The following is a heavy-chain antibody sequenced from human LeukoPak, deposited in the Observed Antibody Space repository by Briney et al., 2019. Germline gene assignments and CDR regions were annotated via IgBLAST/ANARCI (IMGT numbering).Heavy chain of an antibody. CDR3: ARAVVVPAAILDYYYYYMDV. CDR2: IIPIFGTA. V-gene: IGHV1-69*13. CDR1: GGTFSSYA. D-gene: IGHD2-2*02. J-gene: IGHJ6*03. Sequence: SVKVSCKASGGTFSSYAISWVRQAPGQGLEWMGGIIPIFGTANYAQKFQGRVTITADESTSTAYMELSSLRSEDTAVYYCARAVVVPAAILDYYYYYMDVWGKGTTVTVSS.